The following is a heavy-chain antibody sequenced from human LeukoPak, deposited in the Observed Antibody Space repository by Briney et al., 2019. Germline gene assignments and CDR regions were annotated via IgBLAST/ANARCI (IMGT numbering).Heavy chain of an antibody. CDR3: ARAGVRYYYDSSGYYLDFDF. CDR2: INPNSGGT. D-gene: IGHD3-22*01. CDR1: GYTFTGYY. Sequence: ASVKVSCKTSGYTFTGYYMHWVRHAPGQGLELMGWINPNSGGTNYPQKFQGRVTMTRDTSITTAYMELSSLRSDDTAVYYCARAGVRYYYDSSGYYLDFDFWGQGTLVTVSS. V-gene: IGHV1-2*02. J-gene: IGHJ4*02.